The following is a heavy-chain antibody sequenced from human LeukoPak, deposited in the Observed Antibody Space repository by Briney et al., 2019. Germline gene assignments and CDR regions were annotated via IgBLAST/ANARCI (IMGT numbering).Heavy chain of an antibody. CDR2: ISGSGGCT. J-gene: IGHJ1*01. D-gene: IGHD3-22*01. CDR1: GFTFSSYA. CDR3: ARGQDYYDSSGYYDGYFQH. V-gene: IGHV3-23*01. Sequence: PGGSLRLSCAASGFTFSSYAMSWVRQAPGKGLEWVSAISGSGGCTYYADSVKGRFTISRDNSKNTLYLQMNSLRAEDTAVYYCARGQDYYDSSGYYDGYFQHWGQGTLVTVSS.